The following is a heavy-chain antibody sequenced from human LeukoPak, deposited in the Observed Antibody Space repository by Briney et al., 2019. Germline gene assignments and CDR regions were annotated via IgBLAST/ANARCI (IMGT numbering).Heavy chain of an antibody. CDR1: GGTFSNYA. J-gene: IGHJ6*03. Sequence: SVKVSCKASGGTFSNYAISWVRQAPGQGLEWMGRIIPIFGTADYAQKFQGRVTITTDESTSTAYMELSSLTSEDTAVYYCAARFGYGLVSYYYYYMDVWGKGTTVTVSS. CDR3: AARFGYGLVSYYYYYMDV. D-gene: IGHD5-18*01. V-gene: IGHV1-69*05. CDR2: IIPIFGTA.